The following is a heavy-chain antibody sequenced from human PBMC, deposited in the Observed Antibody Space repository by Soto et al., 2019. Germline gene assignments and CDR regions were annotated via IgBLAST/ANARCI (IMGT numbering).Heavy chain of an antibody. CDR3: GTSRDTTGYFDH. V-gene: IGHV1-69*01. CDR2: IIPLSGTS. J-gene: IGHJ4*02. CDR1: GGTFSSSG. D-gene: IGHD1-1*01. Sequence: QVQLVPSGAEVRKPGSSVKVSCKASGGTFSSSGINWVRQAPGQGLEWIGGIIPLSGTSSHAQKFQGRVTITADESTGTVNMELGSLTSDDTAVYYCGTSRDTTGYFDHWGQGTLVTVSS.